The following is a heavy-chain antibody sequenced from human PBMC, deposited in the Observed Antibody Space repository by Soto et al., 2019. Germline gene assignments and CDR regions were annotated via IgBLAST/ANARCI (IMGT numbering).Heavy chain of an antibody. V-gene: IGHV3-53*01. J-gene: IGHJ4*02. D-gene: IGHD2-15*01. CDR3: ARDGGFNTV. CDR1: VFTVSSNY. CDR2: IYSDGSP. Sequence: WGSLRISCASSVFTVSSNYMTWVRQAPGKGLHLVSVIYSDGSPFYADSVKGRFTISRDNSKNTLYLQMNSLRAEDTAMYYCARDGGFNTVWGQGTMVTVSS.